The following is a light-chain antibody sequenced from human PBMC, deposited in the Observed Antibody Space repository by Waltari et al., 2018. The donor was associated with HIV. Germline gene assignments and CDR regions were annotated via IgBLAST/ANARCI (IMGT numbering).Light chain of an antibody. V-gene: IGKV1-33*01. CDR1: QGISEY. CDR3: QQYNHLPIT. CDR2: DAS. Sequence: DIQMTQSPSSLSASVGDTVTITCKASQGISEYLNWYQQRPGKAPKLLIYDASNLQAGVPSRFSGSGSGTDFSLTITSLQPEDVATFYCQQYNHLPITFGQGTRLEIK. J-gene: IGKJ5*01.